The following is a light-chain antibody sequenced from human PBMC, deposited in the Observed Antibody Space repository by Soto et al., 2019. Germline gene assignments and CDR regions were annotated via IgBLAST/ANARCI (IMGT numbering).Light chain of an antibody. Sequence: QSALTQPRSVSGSPGQSVTISCTGTSGDVGGYNYVSWYQQHPGKAPKVMIYDVSKRPSGVPDRFSGSKSGNTASLTISGLQAEDEADYYCCSYAGTYTSFVFXTGTKLTVL. CDR1: SGDVGGYNY. CDR2: DVS. J-gene: IGLJ1*01. CDR3: CSYAGTYTSFV. V-gene: IGLV2-11*01.